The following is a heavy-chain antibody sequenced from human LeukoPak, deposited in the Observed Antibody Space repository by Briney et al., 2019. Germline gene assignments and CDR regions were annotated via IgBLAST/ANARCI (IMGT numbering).Heavy chain of an antibody. Sequence: GGSLRLSCAASGFTFDGFGMSWVRQAPGKGLEWVSGIEWNGGRTGYADSVKGRFTISRDNAKNFLYLQMNSLRAEDTALYYCAKDSYDILTGYYKDWGQGTLVTVSS. V-gene: IGHV3-20*04. CDR1: GFTFDGFG. CDR3: AKDSYDILTGYYKD. CDR2: IEWNGGRT. D-gene: IGHD3-9*01. J-gene: IGHJ4*02.